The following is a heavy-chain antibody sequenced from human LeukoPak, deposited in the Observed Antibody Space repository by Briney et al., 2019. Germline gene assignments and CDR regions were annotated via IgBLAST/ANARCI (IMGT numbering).Heavy chain of an antibody. V-gene: IGHV3-30*02. CDR1: GFTFSTYG. J-gene: IGHJ4*02. CDR2: IRNDGAIK. Sequence: GGSLRLACAASGFTFSTYGMHWVRQAPGKGLEWVAFIRNDGAIKYYADSVKGRVTISRDNSKNTLYLQMNSLRAKDTAVYYCVKGDYGDYYFDYWGQGTLVTVSS. CDR3: VKGDYGDYYFDY. D-gene: IGHD4-17*01.